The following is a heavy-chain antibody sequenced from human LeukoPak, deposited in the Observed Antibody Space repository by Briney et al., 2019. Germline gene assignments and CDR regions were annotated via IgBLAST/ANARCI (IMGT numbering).Heavy chain of an antibody. D-gene: IGHD2-15*01. CDR2: INHSGST. J-gene: IGHJ4*02. V-gene: IGHV4-34*01. CDR1: GGSFSGYY. CDR3: ARGRDIVVVVAALEFDY. Sequence: SETLSLTCAVYGGSFSGYYWSWIRQPPGKGLEWIGEINHSGSTNYNPSLKSRVTMSVDTSKNQFSLKLSSVTAADTAVYYCARGRDIVVVVAALEFDYWGQGTLVTVSS.